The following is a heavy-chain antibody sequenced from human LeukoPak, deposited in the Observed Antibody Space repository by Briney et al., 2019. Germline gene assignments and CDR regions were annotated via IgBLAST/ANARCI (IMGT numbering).Heavy chain of an antibody. CDR3: ARDSVGDLLDY. D-gene: IGHD4-17*01. Sequence: GGSLRLSCAGSGFSFSSYEMNWLRQAPGKGLEWVSHIDSSGITIYYGDSVKGRFTISRDNAKNSIYLQMDSLRVEDTAIYYCARDSVGDLLDYWGQGTPVTVSS. V-gene: IGHV3-48*03. J-gene: IGHJ4*02. CDR2: IDSSGITI. CDR1: GFSFSSYE.